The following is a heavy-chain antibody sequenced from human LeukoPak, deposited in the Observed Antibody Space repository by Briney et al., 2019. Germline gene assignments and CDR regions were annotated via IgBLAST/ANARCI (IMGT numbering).Heavy chain of an antibody. V-gene: IGHV1-2*02. J-gene: IGHJ4*02. CDR1: GYTFTGYC. CDR3: ARFTLQGWNIDY. D-gene: IGHD1/OR15-1a*01. Sequence: ASVKVSCKASGYTFTGYCMHWVRQAPGQGLEWMGWINPNSGGTNYAQKFRGRVTMTRDTSISTAYMELSRLRSDDTAVYYCARFTLQGWNIDYWGQGTLVTVSS. CDR2: INPNSGGT.